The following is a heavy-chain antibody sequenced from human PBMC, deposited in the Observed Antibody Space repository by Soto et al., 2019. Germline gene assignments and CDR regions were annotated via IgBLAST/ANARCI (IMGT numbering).Heavy chain of an antibody. CDR3: AIRLIGYSYWYLSR. CDR1: GFTFSSYG. D-gene: IGHD5-18*01. Sequence: GGSLRLSCAASGFTFSSYGMHWVRQAPGKGLEWVSAISGSGGSTYYADSVKGRFTISRDNSKNTLYLQMNSLRAEDTAVYYCAIRLIGYSYWYLSRWGQGTLVTVSS. J-gene: IGHJ4*02. CDR2: ISGSGGST. V-gene: IGHV3-23*01.